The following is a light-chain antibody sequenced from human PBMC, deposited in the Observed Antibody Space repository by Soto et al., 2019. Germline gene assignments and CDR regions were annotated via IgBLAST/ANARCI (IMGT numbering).Light chain of an antibody. J-gene: IGKJ1*01. V-gene: IGKV3-20*01. CDR3: QQYGSSPRT. CDR2: GAS. Sequence: EIVLTHSPGTLSLSPCARATLSSSASQSVSTSSLAWYQQKGGQAPRLLIHGASSRATGIPDRFSGSGSGTDFTLTISRLEPEDFAVYYCQQYGSSPRTFGQGTKVDIK. CDR1: QSVSTSS.